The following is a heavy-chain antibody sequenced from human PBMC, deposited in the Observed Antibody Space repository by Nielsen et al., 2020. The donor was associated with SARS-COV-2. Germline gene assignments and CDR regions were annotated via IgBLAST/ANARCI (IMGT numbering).Heavy chain of an antibody. CDR1: GYTFTSYD. D-gene: IGHD2-2*01. V-gene: IGHV1-8*01. CDR3: AREGYCSSTSCAFDY. Sequence: ASVKVSCKASGYTFTSYDINWVRRATGQGLEWMGWMNPNSGNTGYAQKFQGRVTMTRNTSISTAYMELSSLRSEDTAVYYCAREGYCSSTSCAFDYWGQGTLVTVSS. J-gene: IGHJ4*02. CDR2: MNPNSGNT.